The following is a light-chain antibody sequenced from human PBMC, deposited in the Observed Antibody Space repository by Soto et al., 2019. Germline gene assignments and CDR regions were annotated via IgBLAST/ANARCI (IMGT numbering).Light chain of an antibody. J-gene: IGKJ5*01. CDR1: QSVTSSY. Sequence: EIVLTQSPGTLSLSPGERATLSCRASQSVTSSYLAWYQQKPGQAPRLLIYGVSSRATGIPDRFSGSGSATEFTLTISSLQSEDFAVYYCQQYSNWPPITFGQGTRLEIK. CDR2: GVS. V-gene: IGKV3-20*01. CDR3: QQYSNWPPIT.